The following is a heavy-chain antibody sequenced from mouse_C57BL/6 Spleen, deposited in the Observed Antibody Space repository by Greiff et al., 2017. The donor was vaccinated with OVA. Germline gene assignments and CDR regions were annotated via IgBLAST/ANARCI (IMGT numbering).Heavy chain of an antibody. V-gene: IGHV1-15*01. J-gene: IGHJ3*01. D-gene: IGHD2-3*01. Sequence: VQLQQSGAELVRPGASVTLSCKASGYTFTDYEMHWVKQTPVHGLEWIGAIDPETGGTAYNQKFKGKAILTADKSSSTAYMELRSLTSKDSAVYYCTKEDDGYYVAYWGQGTLVTVSA. CDR2: IDPETGGT. CDR1: GYTFTDYE. CDR3: TKEDDGYYVAY.